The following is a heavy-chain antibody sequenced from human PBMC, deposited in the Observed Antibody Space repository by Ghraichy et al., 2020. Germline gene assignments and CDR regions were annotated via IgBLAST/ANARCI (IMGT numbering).Heavy chain of an antibody. D-gene: IGHD3-10*02. V-gene: IGHV3-9*01. CDR1: GFTFDDYA. CDR2: ISWNNGNI. CDR3: ARDNYVRTVAYSFDY. Sequence: SLNISCAASGFTFDDYAMHWVRQAPGKGLEWVSGISWNNGNIDYADSVKGRFSISRDNAKNSLYLQMSNLRPEDTALYYCARDNYVRTVAYSFDYWGQGTLVTVSS. J-gene: IGHJ4*02.